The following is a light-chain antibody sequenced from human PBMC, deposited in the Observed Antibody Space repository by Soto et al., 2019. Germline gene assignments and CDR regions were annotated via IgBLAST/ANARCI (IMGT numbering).Light chain of an antibody. J-gene: IGKJ1*01. V-gene: IGKV3-20*01. CDR3: QQYGSSPWT. Sequence: EIVMTQSPATLSVSLGERATLSCRASQSVSSDLAWYQQKPGQAPRLLIYDASTRASGIPARFSGSGSGTDFTLTISRLEPEDFAVYYCQQYGSSPWTFGQGTKVDIK. CDR2: DAS. CDR1: QSVSSD.